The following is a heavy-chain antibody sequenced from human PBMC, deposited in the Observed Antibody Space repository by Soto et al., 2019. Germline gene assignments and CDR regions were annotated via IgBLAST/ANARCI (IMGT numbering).Heavy chain of an antibody. CDR3: AKSTNLGVGPDYDYYYGMDV. D-gene: IGHD3-3*01. CDR2: ASGSGDRT. Sequence: EVQLLESGGGLVQPGGSLRLSCAGSGFTFSSYAMSWVRQAPGKGLEWVSSASGSGDRTFYADSVKGRFTISGDTSKSTLYLQMNILRGEDTAVYYCAKSTNLGVGPDYDYYYGMDVWGQGTTVTVSS. CDR1: GFTFSSYA. V-gene: IGHV3-23*01. J-gene: IGHJ6*02.